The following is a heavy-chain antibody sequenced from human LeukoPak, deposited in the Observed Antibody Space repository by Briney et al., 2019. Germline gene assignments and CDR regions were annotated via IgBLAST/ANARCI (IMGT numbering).Heavy chain of an antibody. CDR2: ISSSSSYI. CDR3: AKDTHPVVTYFDY. V-gene: IGHV3-21*04. D-gene: IGHD3-22*01. J-gene: IGHJ4*02. CDR1: GFTFSSYS. Sequence: GGSLRLSCAASGFTFSSYSMNWVRQAPGKGLEWVSSISSSSSYIYYADSVKGRFTISRDNSKNTLYLQMNSLRAEDTAVYYCAKDTHPVVTYFDYWGQGTLVTVSS.